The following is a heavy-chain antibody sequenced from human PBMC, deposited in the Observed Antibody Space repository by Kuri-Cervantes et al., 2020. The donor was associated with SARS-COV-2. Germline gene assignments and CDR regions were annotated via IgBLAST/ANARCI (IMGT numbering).Heavy chain of an antibody. CDR1: GYTFTGYY. D-gene: IGHD2-15*01. Sequence: ASVKVSCKASGYTFTGYYMHWVRQAPGQGLEWMGWISAYNGNTKYAQKLQGRVTMTTDTSTSTAYMELRSLRSDDTAVYYCARAPMGYCSGGSCPTLYQQDYWGQGTLVTVSS. J-gene: IGHJ4*02. V-gene: IGHV1-18*04. CDR2: ISAYNGNT. CDR3: ARAPMGYCSGGSCPTLYQQDY.